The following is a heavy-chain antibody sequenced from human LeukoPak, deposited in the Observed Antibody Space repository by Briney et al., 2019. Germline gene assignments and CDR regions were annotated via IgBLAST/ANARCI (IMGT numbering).Heavy chain of an antibody. CDR2: ISGSGGST. D-gene: IGHD3-9*01. J-gene: IGHJ4*02. CDR3: AKDRRYFDWLLPFDY. Sequence: GGSLRLSCAASGFTFSTYAMNWVRQAPGKGLEWVSAISGSGGSTYYAGSVKGRFTISRDNSKNTLYLQMNSLRAEDTAVYYCAKDRRYFDWLLPFDYWGQGTLVTVSS. V-gene: IGHV3-23*01. CDR1: GFTFSTYA.